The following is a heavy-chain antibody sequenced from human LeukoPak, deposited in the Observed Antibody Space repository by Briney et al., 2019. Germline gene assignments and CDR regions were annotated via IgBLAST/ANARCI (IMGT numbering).Heavy chain of an antibody. V-gene: IGHV3-23*01. D-gene: IGHD2/OR15-2a*01. CDR3: AKSPSIASHIDFDY. J-gene: IGHJ4*02. Sequence: GGSLRLSCAASGFTFNSYAMSWVRQAPGKGLEWVSTVSGSGDSTWYADSVKGRFTISRDNSKSTLYLQMNSLRAEDTAVYYCAKSPSIASHIDFDYWGQGTLATVSS. CDR1: GFTFNSYA. CDR2: VSGSGDST.